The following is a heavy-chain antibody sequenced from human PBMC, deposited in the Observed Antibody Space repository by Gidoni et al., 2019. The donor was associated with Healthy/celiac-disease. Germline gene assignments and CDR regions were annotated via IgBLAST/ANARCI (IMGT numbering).Heavy chain of an antibody. CDR2: IKQDGSEK. Sequence: EVQLVESGGGLVQPGGSLRLSCAASGSTFSSYWMSWVRQAPGKGLEWVANIKQDGSEKYYVDSVKGRFTISRDNAKNSLYLQMNSLRAEDTAVYYCAREWGTVTTDAFDIWGQGTMVTVSS. D-gene: IGHD4-17*01. J-gene: IGHJ3*02. V-gene: IGHV3-7*01. CDR3: AREWGTVTTDAFDI. CDR1: GSTFSSYW.